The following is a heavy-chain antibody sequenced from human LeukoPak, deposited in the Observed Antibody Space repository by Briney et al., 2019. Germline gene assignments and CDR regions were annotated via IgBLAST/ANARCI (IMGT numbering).Heavy chain of an antibody. CDR2: IIPIFGTA. CDR3: ARDVDYYSGGDRDAFDI. D-gene: IGHD2-21*01. Sequence: ASVKVSCKASGGTFSSYAISWVRQAPGQGLEWMGGIIPIFGTANYAQKFQGRVTITADESTSTAYMELSSLRSEDTAVYYCARDVDYYSGGDRDAFDIWGQGTMVTVSS. J-gene: IGHJ3*02. CDR1: GGTFSSYA. V-gene: IGHV1-69*13.